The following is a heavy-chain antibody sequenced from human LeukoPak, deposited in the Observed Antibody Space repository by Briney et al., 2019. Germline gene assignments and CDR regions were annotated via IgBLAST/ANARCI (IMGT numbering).Heavy chain of an antibody. D-gene: IGHD3-10*01. V-gene: IGHV3-74*01. CDR1: GFTFSTYW. J-gene: IGHJ4*02. CDR3: ARRDYYGSGSPDF. CDR2: INSDGST. Sequence: GGSLRLSCAASGFTFSTYWMHWVRQAPGKGLVWVSRINSDGSTGYADSVKGRFTISRDNAKKSLYLQMNSLRAEDTALYYCARRDYYGSGSPDFWGQGTLVTVSS.